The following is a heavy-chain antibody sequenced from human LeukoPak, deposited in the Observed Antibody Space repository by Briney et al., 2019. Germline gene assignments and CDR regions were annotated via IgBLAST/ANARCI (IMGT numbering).Heavy chain of an antibody. Sequence: GGSLGLSCAASGFTFSSYAMSWVRQAPGKGLEWVSAISGSGGSTYYADSVKGRFTISRDNSKNTLYLQMNSLRAEDTAVYYCAKDPNYYDSSGYFPNWGQGTLVIVSS. CDR3: AKDPNYYDSSGYFPN. CDR1: GFTFSSYA. CDR2: ISGSGGST. J-gene: IGHJ4*02. V-gene: IGHV3-23*01. D-gene: IGHD3-22*01.